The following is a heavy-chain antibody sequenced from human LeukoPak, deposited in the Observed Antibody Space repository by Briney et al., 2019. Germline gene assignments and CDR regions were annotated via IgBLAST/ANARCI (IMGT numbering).Heavy chain of an antibody. Sequence: PGGSLRLSCAASGFIFKNYWMSWVRQAPGKGLEWVANIKQDGSEKYYVDSVKGRFTISRDNAKNSLYLQMNSLRAEDTAVYYCARAPRAYYDFWSGSLGARPYNWFDPWGQGTLVTVSS. V-gene: IGHV3-7*01. J-gene: IGHJ5*02. D-gene: IGHD3-3*01. CDR1: GFIFKNYW. CDR2: IKQDGSEK. CDR3: ARAPRAYYDFWSGSLGARPYNWFDP.